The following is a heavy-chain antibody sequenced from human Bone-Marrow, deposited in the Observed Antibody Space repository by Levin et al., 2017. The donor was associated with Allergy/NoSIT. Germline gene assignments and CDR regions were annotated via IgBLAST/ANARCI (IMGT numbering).Heavy chain of an antibody. CDR1: GFDFSRYG. J-gene: IGHJ4*02. CDR3: ARDPGEYRGGWYYHDY. V-gene: IGHV3-30*03. D-gene: IGHD6-19*01. CDR2: ISFDGNTQ. Sequence: GGSLRLSCAASGFDFSRYGMHWVRQAPGKGLEWVAVISFDGNTQYYAESVKGRFTISRDTSKNTLYMQMNSLRAEDTAVCSCARDPGEYRGGWYYHDYWGQGTLATVSS.